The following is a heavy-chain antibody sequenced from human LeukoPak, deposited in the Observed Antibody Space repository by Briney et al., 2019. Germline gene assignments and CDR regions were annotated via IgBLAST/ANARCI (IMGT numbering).Heavy chain of an antibody. V-gene: IGHV3-48*03. J-gene: IGHJ6*03. D-gene: IGHD2-15*01. Sequence: GGSLRLSCAASGFTFSSYEMNWVRQAPGKGLGWVSYISSSGSTTYYADSVKGRFTISRDNSKNTLYLQMNSLRAEDKAIYYCAKNGDRGAYCSGGSCYPYYYYYMDVWGKGTTVTISS. CDR3: AKNGDRGAYCSGGSCYPYYYYYMDV. CDR2: ISSSGSTT. CDR1: GFTFSSYE.